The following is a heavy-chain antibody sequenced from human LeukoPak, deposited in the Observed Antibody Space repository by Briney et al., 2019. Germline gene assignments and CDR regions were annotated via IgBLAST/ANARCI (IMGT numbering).Heavy chain of an antibody. Sequence: GGSLRLSCAASGFTFSSCCMHWVRQAPGKGQEWVAFIRYDGSNKYYADSVKGRFTISRDNSKNTLYLQMNSLRAEDTAVYYCAKEDSSGWSYFDYWGQGTLVTVSS. J-gene: IGHJ4*02. D-gene: IGHD6-19*01. CDR1: GFTFSSCC. V-gene: IGHV3-30*02. CDR2: IRYDGSNK. CDR3: AKEDSSGWSYFDY.